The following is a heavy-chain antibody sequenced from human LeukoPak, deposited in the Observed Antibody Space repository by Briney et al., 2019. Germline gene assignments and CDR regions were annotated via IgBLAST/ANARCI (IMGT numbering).Heavy chain of an antibody. J-gene: IGHJ6*03. CDR1: GFTFSSYS. V-gene: IGHV3-21*01. D-gene: IGHD1-7*01. CDR2: TSSSSSYI. Sequence: PGGSLRLSCAASGFTFSSYSMNWVRQAPGKGLEWVSSTSSSSSYIYYADSVKGRFTISRDNAKNSLYLQMNSLRAEDTAVYYCARTAWCDWNYLGNYYYYYYMDVWGKGTTVTVSS. CDR3: ARTAWCDWNYLGNYYYYYYMDV.